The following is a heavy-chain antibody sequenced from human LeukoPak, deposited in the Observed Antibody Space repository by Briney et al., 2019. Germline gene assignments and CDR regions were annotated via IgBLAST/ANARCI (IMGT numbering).Heavy chain of an antibody. V-gene: IGHV3-20*04. CDR3: AKDRYSSGWSVRAEYFQH. Sequence: RPGGSLRLSCAASGFTFDDYGMSWVRQAPGKGLEWVSGINWNGGSTGYADSVKGRFTISRDNSKNTLYLQMNSLRAEDTAVYYCAKDRYSSGWSVRAEYFQHWGQGTLVTVSS. CDR2: INWNGGST. CDR1: GFTFDDYG. D-gene: IGHD6-19*01. J-gene: IGHJ1*01.